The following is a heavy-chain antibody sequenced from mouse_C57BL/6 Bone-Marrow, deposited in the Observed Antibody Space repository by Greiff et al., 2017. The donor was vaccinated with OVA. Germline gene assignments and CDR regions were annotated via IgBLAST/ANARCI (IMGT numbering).Heavy chain of an antibody. CDR3: ARYTARYAMDY. V-gene: IGHV1-64*01. Sequence: QVQLQQPGAELVKPGASVKLSCKASGYTFTSYWMHWVKQRPGQGLEWIGMIHPNSGSTNYNEKFKSKATLTVDKSSSTAYMQLSSLTSEDSAVYYCARYTARYAMDYWGQGTSVTVSS. CDR1: GYTFTSYW. J-gene: IGHJ4*01. CDR2: IHPNSGST. D-gene: IGHD3-1*01.